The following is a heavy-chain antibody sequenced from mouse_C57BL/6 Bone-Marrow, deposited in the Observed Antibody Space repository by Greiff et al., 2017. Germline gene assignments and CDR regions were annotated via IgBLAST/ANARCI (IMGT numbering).Heavy chain of an antibody. CDR2: INYDGSST. V-gene: IGHV5-16*01. J-gene: IGHJ3*01. D-gene: IGHD3-2*02. CDR1: GFTFSDYY. CDR3: ARGAPDSSGPFAF. Sequence: EVQVVESEGGLVQPGSSMKLSCTASGFTFSDYYMAWVRQVPEKGLEWVANINYDGSSTYYLDSLKSRFIISRDNANNILYLQMSSLKSEDTATYYCARGAPDSSGPFAFRGEESLCTVSA.